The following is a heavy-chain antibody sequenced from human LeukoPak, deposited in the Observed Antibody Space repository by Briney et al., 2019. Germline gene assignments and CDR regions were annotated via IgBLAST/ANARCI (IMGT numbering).Heavy chain of an antibody. CDR2: GDYSGGT. Sequence: PSETLSLTFTVSGDSFSSVTDYWAWIRQPPGKGLEWIASGDYSGGTYYNPSLESRVTVSVGPSKNQFSLKLSSVTAADTAVYFRASRMVRGVISWFDPWGQGTLVTVSS. V-gene: IGHV4-39*07. D-gene: IGHD3-10*01. CDR1: GDSFSSVTDY. CDR3: ASRMVRGVISWFDP. J-gene: IGHJ5*02.